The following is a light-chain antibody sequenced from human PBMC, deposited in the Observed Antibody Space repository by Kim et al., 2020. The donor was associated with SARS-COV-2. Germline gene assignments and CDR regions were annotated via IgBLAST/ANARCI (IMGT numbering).Light chain of an antibody. V-gene: IGKV3-20*01. CDR3: QQYDRPPWT. CDR2: GAS. J-gene: IGKJ1*01. CDR1: QSVSSSY. Sequence: EIVLTQSPGTLSLSPGERATLSCRASQSVSSSYIAWYQQKPGQAPRLLIYGASSGATGIPDRFRGSGSGTDFTLTISRLEPEDFAVYYCQQYDRPPWTFGLGTKVENK.